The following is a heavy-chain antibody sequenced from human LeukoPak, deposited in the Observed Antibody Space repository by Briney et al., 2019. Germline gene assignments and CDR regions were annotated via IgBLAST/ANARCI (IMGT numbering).Heavy chain of an antibody. CDR2: IYSGGST. J-gene: IGHJ5*02. Sequence: GGSLRLSCAASGFTVSSNYMSWVRQAPGKGLEWVSVIYSGGSTYYADSVKGRFTISRDNSKNTLYLQMNSLRAEDTAVYYCARKYYDSSGYYNWFDPWGQGTLVTVSS. CDR3: ARKYYDSSGYYNWFDP. V-gene: IGHV3-66*01. D-gene: IGHD3-22*01. CDR1: GFTVSSNY.